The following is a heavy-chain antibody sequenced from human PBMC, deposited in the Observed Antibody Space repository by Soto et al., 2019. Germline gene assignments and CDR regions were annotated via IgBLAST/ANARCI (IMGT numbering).Heavy chain of an antibody. Sequence: ASVKVSCKASGYTFTSYDINWVRQATGQGLEWMGWMNPNSGNTGYAQKFQGRVTMTRNTSISTAYMELSSLRSEDTAVYYCARNGGGYCSGGSCYSGWFDPWGQGPLVTVSS. CDR1: GYTFTSYD. CDR2: MNPNSGNT. V-gene: IGHV1-8*01. D-gene: IGHD2-15*01. J-gene: IGHJ5*02. CDR3: ARNGGGYCSGGSCYSGWFDP.